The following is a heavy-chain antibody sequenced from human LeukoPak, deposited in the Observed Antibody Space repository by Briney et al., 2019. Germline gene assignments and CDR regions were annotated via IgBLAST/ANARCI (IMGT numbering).Heavy chain of an antibody. Sequence: ASVKVSCKASGYTFTSYYMHWVRHAPGQGLEWMGWINLNSGDTKYSQKFQGRVTMTRDTSIRTAYMELTRLRSDDTAVYYCATQRGSYLWGTDFDYWGQGTLVTVSS. J-gene: IGHJ4*02. D-gene: IGHD3-16*01. CDR3: ATQRGSYLWGTDFDY. CDR1: GYTFTSYY. V-gene: IGHV1-2*02. CDR2: INLNSGDT.